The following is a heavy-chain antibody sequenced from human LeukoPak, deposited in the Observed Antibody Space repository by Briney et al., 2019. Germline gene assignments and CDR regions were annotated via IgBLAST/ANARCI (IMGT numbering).Heavy chain of an antibody. Sequence: GGSLRLSCAASGFTFSSYGMHWVRRAPGKGLEWVAFIRYDGSNKYYADSVKGRFTISRDNSKNTLYLQMNSLRAEDTAVYYCAKGENIVVVPAAPDAFDIWGQGTMVTVSS. CDR1: GFTFSSYG. J-gene: IGHJ3*02. V-gene: IGHV3-30*02. D-gene: IGHD2-2*01. CDR2: IRYDGSNK. CDR3: AKGENIVVVPAAPDAFDI.